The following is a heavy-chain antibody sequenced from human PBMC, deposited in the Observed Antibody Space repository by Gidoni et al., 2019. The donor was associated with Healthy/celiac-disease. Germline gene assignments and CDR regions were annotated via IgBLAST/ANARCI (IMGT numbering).Heavy chain of an antibody. V-gene: IGHV1-46*03. J-gene: IGHJ3*02. D-gene: IGHD3-16*02. Sequence: QVQLVQSGAEVKKPGASVTVSCKASGYTFTSYYMHWVRQAPGQGLEWMGIINPSGGSTSYAQKFQGRVTMTRDTSTSTVYMELSSLRAEDTAVYYCARDRGLGELSAYDAFDIWGQGTMVTVSS. CDR2: INPSGGST. CDR1: GYTFTSYY. CDR3: ARDRGLGELSAYDAFDI.